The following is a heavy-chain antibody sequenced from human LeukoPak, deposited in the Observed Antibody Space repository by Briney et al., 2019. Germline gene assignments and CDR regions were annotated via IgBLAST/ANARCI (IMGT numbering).Heavy chain of an antibody. J-gene: IGHJ4*02. CDR3: ANLKNPYDFWSGAFDY. Sequence: QSGGSLRLSCAASGFTFSSYAMSWVRQGPGKGLEWVSAISGSGGSTYYADSVKGRFTISRDNSKNTLYLQMNSLRAEDTAVYYCANLKNPYDFWSGAFDYWGQGTLVTVSS. CDR1: GFTFSSYA. V-gene: IGHV3-23*01. CDR2: ISGSGGST. D-gene: IGHD3-3*01.